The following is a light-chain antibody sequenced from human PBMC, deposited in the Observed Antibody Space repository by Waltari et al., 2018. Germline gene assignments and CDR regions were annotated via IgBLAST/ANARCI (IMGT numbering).Light chain of an antibody. CDR2: WAP. V-gene: IGKV4-1*01. J-gene: IGKJ1*01. CDR3: QQYLSTPPT. Sequence: DIVMTQSPDSLAVSLGERATIHCTPTQSVLYSSNNKNYLAGYQQKPGQPPKLLIYWAPTRESGVPDRFSGSGSGTDFTLTISSLQAEDVAVYYCQQYLSTPPTFGQGTKVEIK. CDR1: QSVLYSSNNKNY.